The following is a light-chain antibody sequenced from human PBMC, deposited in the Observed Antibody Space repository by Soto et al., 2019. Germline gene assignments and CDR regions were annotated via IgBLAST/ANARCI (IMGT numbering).Light chain of an antibody. Sequence: DIQMTQAPSTLSASVGDRVTVTCRASQTISNWLAWYQQKSGKAPTLLIYDASTLERGVPSRFSGTGSGTEFTLSIDSLQPDDFATYYCQQYHTSSITFGQGTRLEIK. CDR2: DAS. J-gene: IGKJ5*01. CDR1: QTISNW. CDR3: QQYHTSSIT. V-gene: IGKV1-5*01.